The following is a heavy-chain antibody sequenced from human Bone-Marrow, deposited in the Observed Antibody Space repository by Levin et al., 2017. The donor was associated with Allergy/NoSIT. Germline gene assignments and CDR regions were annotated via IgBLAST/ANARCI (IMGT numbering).Heavy chain of an antibody. CDR3: ASTCGGDCARRKDYYDYGMDG. V-gene: IGHV5-10-1*01. D-gene: IGHD2-21*02. Sequence: GESLKISCKGSGYSFTSYWISWVRQMPGKGLEWMGRMDPSDSYTNYSPSFQGHVTISADKSISTAYLQWSSLKASDTAMYYCASTCGGDCARRKDYYDYGMDGWGQGTTVTVSS. CDR2: MDPSDSYT. CDR1: GYSFTSYW. J-gene: IGHJ6*02.